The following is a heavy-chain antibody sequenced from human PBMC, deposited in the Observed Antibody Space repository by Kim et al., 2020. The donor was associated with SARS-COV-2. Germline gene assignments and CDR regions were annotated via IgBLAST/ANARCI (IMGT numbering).Heavy chain of an antibody. Sequence: SETLSLTCAVYGGSFSGYYWSWIRQPPGKGLEWIGEINHSGSTNYNPSLKSRVTISVDTSKNQFSLKLSSVTAADTAVYYCARETAAAFSDRPDYWGQGTLVTVSS. CDR2: INHSGST. CDR3: ARETAAAFSDRPDY. CDR1: GGSFSGYY. J-gene: IGHJ4*02. V-gene: IGHV4-34*01. D-gene: IGHD6-13*01.